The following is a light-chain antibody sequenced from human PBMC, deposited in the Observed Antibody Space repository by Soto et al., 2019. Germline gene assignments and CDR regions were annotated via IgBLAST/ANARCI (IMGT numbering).Light chain of an antibody. CDR2: DAS. J-gene: IGKJ4*01. CDR1: QDVGNY. Sequence: EIVLTQSPATLSLSPGERATLSCKTSQDVGNYLAWYQHKPGQAPKLLIYDASNRATGIPARFSGSGSGTDFTLTISSLEPEDFAVYYCQHRSDWPQLSFGGGTKVEIK. CDR3: QHRSDWPQLS. V-gene: IGKV3-11*01.